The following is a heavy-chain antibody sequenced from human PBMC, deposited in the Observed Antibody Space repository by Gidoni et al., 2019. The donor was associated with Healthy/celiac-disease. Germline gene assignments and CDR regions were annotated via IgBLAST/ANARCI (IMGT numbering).Heavy chain of an antibody. CDR2: ISWNSGSI. CDR3: AKDTGMGATNYFDY. Sequence: EVQLVESGGGLVQPGRSLRLSCAASGFTFDDYAMHWVRHAPGKGLEWVSGISWNSGSIGYADSVKGRFTISRDNAKNSLYLQMNSLRAEDTALYYCAKDTGMGATNYFDYWGQGTLVTVSS. J-gene: IGHJ4*02. CDR1: GFTFDDYA. D-gene: IGHD1-26*01. V-gene: IGHV3-9*01.